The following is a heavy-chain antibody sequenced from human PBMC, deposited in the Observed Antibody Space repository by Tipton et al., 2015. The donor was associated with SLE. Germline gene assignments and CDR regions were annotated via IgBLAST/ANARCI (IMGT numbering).Heavy chain of an antibody. CDR2: IHHDGGT. V-gene: IGHV4-38-2*02. CDR1: GYSITSDNY. J-gene: IGHJ4*02. CDR3: TKDYYKWSRDY. Sequence: TLSLTCTVSGYSITSDNYWGWIRQPPGKGLVWIGSIHHDGGTYYNPSLKSRVTMSVDTSKSQFSLNLKSVTATDTAVYYCTKDYYKWSRDYWGQGALVTVSS. D-gene: IGHD2-8*01.